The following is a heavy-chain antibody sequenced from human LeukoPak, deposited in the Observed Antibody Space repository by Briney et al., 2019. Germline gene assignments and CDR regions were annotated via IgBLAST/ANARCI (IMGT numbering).Heavy chain of an antibody. J-gene: IGHJ4*02. CDR1: GFSFSNYA. D-gene: IGHD3-22*01. CDR3: AKDGRPYYYDSSGYYYFDY. CDR2: ISGSGGST. V-gene: IGHV3-23*01. Sequence: GGSLRLSCAASGFSFSNYAMNWVRQAPGKGLEWVSAISGSGGSTYYADSVKGRFTISRDNSKNTLYLQMNSLRAEDTAVYYCAKDGRPYYYDSSGYYYFDYWGQGTLVTVSS.